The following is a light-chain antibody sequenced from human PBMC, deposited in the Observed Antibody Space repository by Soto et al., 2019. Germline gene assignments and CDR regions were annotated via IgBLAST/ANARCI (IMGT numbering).Light chain of an antibody. V-gene: IGKV1-5*03. CDR1: QTISSW. CDR2: KAS. Sequence: DIQRTQSPSTLCVSVGDRVTITCRASQTISSWLAWYQQEPGKAPKLLIYKASTLKSGVPSRFSGSGSGTEFTLTISSLQPDDFATYYCQHYNSYSEAFGQGTKVDIK. J-gene: IGKJ1*01. CDR3: QHYNSYSEA.